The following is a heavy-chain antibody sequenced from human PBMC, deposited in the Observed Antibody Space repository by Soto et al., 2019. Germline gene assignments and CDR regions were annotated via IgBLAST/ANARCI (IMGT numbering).Heavy chain of an antibody. CDR2: IIPIFGTA. V-gene: IGHV1-69*06. CDR3: ARGRADRRGGIWYYYYGMDV. J-gene: IGHJ6*02. CDR1: GGTFSSYA. D-gene: IGHD6-6*01. Sequence: QVQLVQSGAEVKKPGSSVKVSCKASGGTFSSYAISWVRQAPGQGLEWMGGIIPIFGTANYEQKFQGRVTITADKSTGTAYMELSSLRAEDTAVYYCARGRADRRGGIWYYYYGMDVWGQGTTVTVSS.